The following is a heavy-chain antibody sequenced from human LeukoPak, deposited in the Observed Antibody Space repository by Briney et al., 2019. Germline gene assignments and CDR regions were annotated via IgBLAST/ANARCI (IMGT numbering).Heavy chain of an antibody. D-gene: IGHD3-10*01. CDR1: GFTFSSYS. Sequence: PGGSLRLSCAASGFTFSSYSMNWVRQAPGKGLEWVSSISSSSSYIYYADSVKGRFTISRDNAKNSLYLQMNSLRAEDTAVYYCARGLTITMVRGVIRGRYGYYFDYWGQGTLVTVSS. CDR2: ISSSSSYI. V-gene: IGHV3-21*01. CDR3: ARGLTITMVRGVIRGRYGYYFDY. J-gene: IGHJ4*02.